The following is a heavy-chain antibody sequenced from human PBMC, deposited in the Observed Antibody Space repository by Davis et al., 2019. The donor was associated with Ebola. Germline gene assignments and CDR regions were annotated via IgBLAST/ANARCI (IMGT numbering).Heavy chain of an antibody. CDR1: GFTFSSYG. CDR2: IWYDGSNK. V-gene: IGHV3-30*19. J-gene: IGHJ4*02. CDR3: ARGHDTVSPQSY. Sequence: PGGSLRLSCAASGFTFSSYGMHWVRQAPGKGLEWVAVIWYDGSNKYYADSVKGRFTISRDNSKNTLYLQMNSLRAEDTAVYYCARGHDTVSPQSYWGQGTLVTVSS. D-gene: IGHD4-17*01.